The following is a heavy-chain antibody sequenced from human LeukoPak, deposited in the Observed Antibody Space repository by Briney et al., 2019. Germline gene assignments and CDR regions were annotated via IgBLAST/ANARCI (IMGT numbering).Heavy chain of an antibody. CDR3: ARSSSGWYRVVDV. J-gene: IGHJ6*02. Sequence: SETLSLTCTVSGGSISSGDYYWNWIRQSPGKGLEWIGYIYYSESTYYNPSLRSRVTISIDRSKNQFSLKLSSVTAADTAVYYCARSSSGWYRVVDVWGQGTTVTVSS. D-gene: IGHD6-19*01. V-gene: IGHV4-30-4*01. CDR1: GGSISSGDYY. CDR2: IYYSEST.